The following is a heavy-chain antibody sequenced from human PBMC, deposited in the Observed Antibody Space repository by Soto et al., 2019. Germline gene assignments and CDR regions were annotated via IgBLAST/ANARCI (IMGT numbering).Heavy chain of an antibody. J-gene: IGHJ6*03. Sequence: ASVKVSCKASGYTFTGYYMHWVRQAPGQGLEWMGWINPNSGGTNYAQKFQGWVTMTRDTSISTAYMELSRLRSDDTAVYYCARDGRESHHERYYYYYMDVWGKGTTVTVSS. D-gene: IGHD1-1*01. V-gene: IGHV1-2*04. CDR1: GYTFTGYY. CDR2: INPNSGGT. CDR3: ARDGRESHHERYYYYYMDV.